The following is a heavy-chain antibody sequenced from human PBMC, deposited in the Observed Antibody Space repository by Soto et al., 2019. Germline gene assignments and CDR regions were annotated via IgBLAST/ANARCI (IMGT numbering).Heavy chain of an antibody. CDR2: FDPEDGET. Sequence: ASVKVSCKVSGYTLTELSMHWVRQAPGKGLEWMGSFDPEDGETIYTQTFQGRLTLTGDTPTDTAHMELSRLRSEDTAVYYCTTSLELPLGTDVWGQGTTVT. V-gene: IGHV1-24*01. CDR3: TTSLELPLGTDV. D-gene: IGHD1-7*01. CDR1: GYTLTELS. J-gene: IGHJ6*02.